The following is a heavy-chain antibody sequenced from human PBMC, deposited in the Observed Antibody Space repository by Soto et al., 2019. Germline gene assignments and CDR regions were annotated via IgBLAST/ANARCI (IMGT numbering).Heavy chain of an antibody. V-gene: IGHV4-31*03. CDR3: ARYSCLPMRRLRDAFDV. CDR1: GDSVTNSGYY. CDR2: IYDSGTT. J-gene: IGHJ3*01. D-gene: IGHD3-22*01. Sequence: QVQLQESGPGLVKPSQTLSLTCTVSGDSVTNSGYYWSWIRHPPGKALEWTGFIYDSGTTFYHPSLRSRFTLAVDKTTIHFSLKLNSVSAADTAIYACARYSCLPMRRLRDAFDVWGLGTMVTVS.